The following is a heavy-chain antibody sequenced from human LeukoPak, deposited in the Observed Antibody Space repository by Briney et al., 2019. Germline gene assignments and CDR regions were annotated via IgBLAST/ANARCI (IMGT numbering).Heavy chain of an antibody. J-gene: IGHJ3*02. CDR2: ISSSSSYI. V-gene: IGHV3-21*01. Sequence: GGSLRLSCAASGFNFDDHGMHWVRQAPGKGLEWVSSISSSSSYIYYADSVKGRFTISRDNAKNSLYLQMNGLRAEDTAVYYCARDRVPAAIQGNAFDIWGQGTMVTVSS. CDR3: ARDRVPAAIQGNAFDI. CDR1: GFNFDDHG. D-gene: IGHD2-2*02.